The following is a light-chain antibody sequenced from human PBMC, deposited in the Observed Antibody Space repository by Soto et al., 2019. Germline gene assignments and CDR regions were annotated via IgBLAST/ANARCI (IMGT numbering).Light chain of an antibody. Sequence: DIQMTQSPSSLSASVGDRVTITCRASQGIRKDLGWYQQKPGKASKRLIYASSSLQTGVPSRFIGSASTTLLTLSISSMQSQDFATYYSLHHSNFLWTFGQGTTVDIK. CDR2: ASS. V-gene: IGKV1-17*01. CDR1: QGIRKD. J-gene: IGKJ1*01. CDR3: LHHSNFLWT.